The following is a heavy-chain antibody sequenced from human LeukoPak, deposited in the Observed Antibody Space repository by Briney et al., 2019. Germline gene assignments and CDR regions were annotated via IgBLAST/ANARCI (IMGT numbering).Heavy chain of an antibody. CDR1: GFTVSSNY. Sequence: PGGSLRLSCAASGFTVSSNYMSWVRQAPGKGLEWVSVIYSGGSTYYADSVKGRFTNSRDNSKNTLYLQMNSLGAEDTAVYYCAKGIGMAALDYWGQGTLVTVSS. CDR3: AKGIGMAALDY. D-gene: IGHD5-24*01. J-gene: IGHJ4*02. V-gene: IGHV3-53*01. CDR2: IYSGGST.